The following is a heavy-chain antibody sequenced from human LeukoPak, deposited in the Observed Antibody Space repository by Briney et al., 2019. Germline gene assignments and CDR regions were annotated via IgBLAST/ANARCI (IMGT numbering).Heavy chain of an antibody. J-gene: IGHJ4*02. V-gene: IGHV3-48*01. CDR3: ARGGYDSSGSQEDY. CDR1: GFTFSSYS. CDR2: LSSCGFTM. D-gene: IGHD3-22*01. Sequence: GGSLRLSCAASGFTFSSYSMNWVRQAPGKGLEWVSYLSSCGFTMYYADSVKGRFTISRDNSRNTLYLQMNSLRAEDTAVYYCARGGYDSSGSQEDYWGQGTLVTVSS.